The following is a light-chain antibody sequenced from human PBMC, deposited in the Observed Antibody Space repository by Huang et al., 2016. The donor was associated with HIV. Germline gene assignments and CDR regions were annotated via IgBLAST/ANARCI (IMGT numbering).Light chain of an antibody. CDR2: CAS. CDR1: QNILYSTNNKKY. V-gene: IGKV4-1*01. Sequence: DIVMTQSPDSLAVSLGERATINCKSRQNILYSTNNKKYLAWYQQKPGPPPKFLIYCASTRESGVPDRFIGSGSGTACPLTISSLQAEDVALYYCQQYYSTPPYTFGQGTKLEIK. CDR3: QQYYSTPPYT. J-gene: IGKJ2*01.